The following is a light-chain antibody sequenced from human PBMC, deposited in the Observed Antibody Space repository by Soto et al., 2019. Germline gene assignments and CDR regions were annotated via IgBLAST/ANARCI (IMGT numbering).Light chain of an antibody. CDR1: SSDVGGYNY. V-gene: IGLV2-14*01. CDR2: DVS. Sequence: QSALTQPASVSGSPGQSITISCTGTSSDVGGYNYVSWYQQHPGKAPKLMIYDVSNRPSGVSNRFSGSKSGNTASLTISGIQAEDEADYYCSSYTISSTPVVFGGGTKLTVL. CDR3: SSYTISSTPVV. J-gene: IGLJ2*01.